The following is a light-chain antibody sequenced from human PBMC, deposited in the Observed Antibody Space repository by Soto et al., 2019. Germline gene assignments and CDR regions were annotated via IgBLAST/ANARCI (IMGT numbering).Light chain of an antibody. CDR3: QQLNSFPIP. CDR1: QGIANI. CDR2: VAS. J-gene: IGKJ3*01. Sequence: DIQLTQSPSSLSASVGDRVTISCRASQGIANILAWYQQKPGKAPKLLIYVASTLHSGIPSRFSGSGSGTDFTLTISSLQPEDFATYYCQQLNSFPIPFGPGTRVDIK. V-gene: IGKV1-9*01.